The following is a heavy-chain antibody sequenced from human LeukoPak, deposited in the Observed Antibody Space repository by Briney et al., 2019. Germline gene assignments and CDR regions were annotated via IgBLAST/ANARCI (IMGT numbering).Heavy chain of an antibody. CDR1: EFTFSTYS. J-gene: IGHJ5*02. D-gene: IGHD6-19*01. CDR2: ITSSGSTV. CDR3: ARDPGWEQWQNWFDP. Sequence: GGSLRLSCAASEFTFSTYSMNWVRQAPGQGLEWLSHITSSGSTVFYADSVKGRFTISRDNAKNSLYLQMNSLRAEDTAVYYCARDPGWEQWQNWFDPWGQGTLVTVSS. V-gene: IGHV3-48*04.